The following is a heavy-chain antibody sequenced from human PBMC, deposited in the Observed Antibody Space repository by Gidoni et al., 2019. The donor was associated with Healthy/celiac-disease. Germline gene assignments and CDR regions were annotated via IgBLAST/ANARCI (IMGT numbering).Heavy chain of an antibody. CDR2: IWYDGSNK. D-gene: IGHD6-6*01. V-gene: IGHV3-33*01. CDR3: ARDGEYSSSSPLDY. J-gene: IGHJ4*02. CDR1: VFTFRSYG. Sequence: QVQLVVSGGGVVQPGRFLRLSCAASVFTFRSYGMHWGRQAPGKGLEWWAVIWYDGSNKYYADSVKGRFTISRDNSKNTLYLQMNSLRAEDTAVYYCARDGEYSSSSPLDYWGQGTLVTVSS.